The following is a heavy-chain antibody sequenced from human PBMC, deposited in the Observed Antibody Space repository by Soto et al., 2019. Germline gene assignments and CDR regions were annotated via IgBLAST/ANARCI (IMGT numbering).Heavy chain of an antibody. Sequence: QVHLVQSGAEVKKPGASVKVSCKASGYTFTSYGITWVRQAPGQGLEWMGWISAHNGNTDYAKKLQSRVIVTRDTSTSTAYMERRSPISDDTAGYYCARGRYGDYWGQGALVTVSS. CDR3: ARGRYGDY. CDR1: GYTFTSYG. V-gene: IGHV1-18*01. CDR2: ISAHNGNT. J-gene: IGHJ4*02. D-gene: IGHD1-1*01.